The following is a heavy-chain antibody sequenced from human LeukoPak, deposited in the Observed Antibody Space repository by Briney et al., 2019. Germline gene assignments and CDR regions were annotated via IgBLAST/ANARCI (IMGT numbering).Heavy chain of an antibody. V-gene: IGHV1-8*01. CDR3: ARVLYSSSWYGAYNWFDP. Sequence: GSVKVSCKASGYTFTSYDINWVRQATGPGREGMGWMNPHSGNTGHSQKLQGRVTMTRNPSISTAYLELSRLRSEDTAVYYCARVLYSSSWYGAYNWFDPWGQGTLVTVSS. J-gene: IGHJ5*02. D-gene: IGHD6-13*01. CDR1: GYTFTSYD. CDR2: MNPHSGNT.